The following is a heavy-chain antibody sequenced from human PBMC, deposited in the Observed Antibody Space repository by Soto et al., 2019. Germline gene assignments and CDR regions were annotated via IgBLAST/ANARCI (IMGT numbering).Heavy chain of an antibody. CDR1: GFTFSAYA. V-gene: IGHV3-30-3*01. CDR3: ARDPGGPRVTPPSYFHX. CDR2: ISYHGSNE. Sequence: PWGSLRLSCAASGFTFSAYAMHWVRQAPGKGLEWVSFISYHGSNEYYAYSVRVRFIISRDNSKNTLYLQMNSLRPEDTAVYYCARDPGGPRVTPPSYFHXWGRGTLVTVSX. D-gene: IGHD2-8*01. J-gene: IGHJ4*02.